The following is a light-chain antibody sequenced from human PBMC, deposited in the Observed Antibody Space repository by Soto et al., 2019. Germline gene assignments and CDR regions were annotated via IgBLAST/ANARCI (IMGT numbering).Light chain of an antibody. J-gene: IGLJ2*01. CDR1: SSDGGGYNY. CDR2: DVS. V-gene: IGLV2-14*01. CDR3: SSYTSSTTVV. Sequence: QSVLTQPASVSGSPGQSITISCTGNSSDGGGYNYVSWYQQHPGKAPKLMIYDVSNRPSGVSNRFSGSKSGNTASLTISGLQAEDEADYYCSSYTSSTTVVFGGGTKLTVL.